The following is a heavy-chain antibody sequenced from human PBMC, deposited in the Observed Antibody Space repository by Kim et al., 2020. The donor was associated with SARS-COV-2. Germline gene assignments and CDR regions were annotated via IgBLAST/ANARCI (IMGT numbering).Heavy chain of an antibody. J-gene: IGHJ4*02. CDR2: SK. CDR3: AREPSTYFDY. V-gene: IGHV3-66*01. Sequence: SKYYANSVKGRFTISRDDSKNTVYLQMNSLRAEDTAVYFCAREPSTYFDYWGQGTLVTVSS.